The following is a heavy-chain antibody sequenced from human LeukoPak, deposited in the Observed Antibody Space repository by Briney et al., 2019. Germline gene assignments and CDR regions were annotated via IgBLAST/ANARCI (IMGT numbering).Heavy chain of an antibody. J-gene: IGHJ5*02. CDR1: GGSISSSSYY. V-gene: IGHV4-39*01. Sequence: SETLSLTCTVSGGSISSSSYYWGWIRQPPGKGLEWIGSIYYSGSTYYNPSLKSRVTISVDTSKNQFSLKLSSVTAADTAVYYCARSGYSYGNRFNWFDPWGQGTQVTVSS. CDR2: IYYSGST. D-gene: IGHD5-18*01. CDR3: ARSGYSYGNRFNWFDP.